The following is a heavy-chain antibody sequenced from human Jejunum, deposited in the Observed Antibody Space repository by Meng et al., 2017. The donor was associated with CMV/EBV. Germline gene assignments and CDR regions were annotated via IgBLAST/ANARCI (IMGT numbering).Heavy chain of an antibody. D-gene: IGHD6-19*01. Sequence: SGFTFSDWYMSWVRQAPGKQPEWVSYIRGTGDNIYYADSVKGRFTTSRDNSKSTLSLQMNNLRAEDTAIYYCAKAGASGWANWFDPWGQGTRVTVSS. CDR2: IRGTGDNI. CDR1: GFTFSDWY. CDR3: AKAGASGWANWFDP. V-gene: IGHV3-11*01. J-gene: IGHJ5*02.